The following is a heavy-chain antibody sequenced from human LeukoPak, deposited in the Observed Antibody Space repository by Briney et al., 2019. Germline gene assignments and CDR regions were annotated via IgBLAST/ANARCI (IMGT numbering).Heavy chain of an antibody. D-gene: IGHD2-2*01. Sequence: HPGGSLSLSCTASGFTFSSYAMSWVRQAPGKGLEWVSAISGSGGSTYYADSVKGRFTISRDNSKNTLYLQMNSLRAEDTAVYYCAKVQYQLLHDAFDIWGQGTMVTVSS. J-gene: IGHJ3*02. V-gene: IGHV3-23*01. CDR1: GFTFSSYA. CDR3: AKVQYQLLHDAFDI. CDR2: ISGSGGST.